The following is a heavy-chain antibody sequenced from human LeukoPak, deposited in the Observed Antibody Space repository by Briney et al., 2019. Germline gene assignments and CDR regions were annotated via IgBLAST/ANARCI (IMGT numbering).Heavy chain of an antibody. Sequence: PGGSLRLSCAASGFTFDDYGMSWVRQAPGKGLEWVSGISWNGGSTGYADSVKGRFTISRDNAKNSLYLQMNSLRAEDTAVYYCAREPGATAVDTVTTGALDYWGQGTLVTVSS. CDR2: ISWNGGST. CDR3: AREPGATAVDTVTTGALDY. V-gene: IGHV3-20*04. D-gene: IGHD4-11*01. CDR1: GFTFDDYG. J-gene: IGHJ4*02.